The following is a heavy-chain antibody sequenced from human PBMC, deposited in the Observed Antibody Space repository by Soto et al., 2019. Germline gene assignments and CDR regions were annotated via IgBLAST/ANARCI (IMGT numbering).Heavy chain of an antibody. V-gene: IGHV1-8*01. Sequence: QVQLLQSGAEVKKPGASVKISCKASGYNFNNYEINWVRQAPAQGLEWMGWMKGYSGNPLYAQNFQGRLTLTRDTSTNTANLELTSLAYEDTAIYFCARRRGESYYGLDYWGQGTLVTVSS. D-gene: IGHD1-26*01. CDR2: MKGYSGNP. CDR1: GYNFNNYE. CDR3: ARRRGESYYGLDY. J-gene: IGHJ4*02.